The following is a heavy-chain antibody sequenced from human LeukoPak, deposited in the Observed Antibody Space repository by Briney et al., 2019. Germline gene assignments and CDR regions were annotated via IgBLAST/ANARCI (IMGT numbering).Heavy chain of an antibody. D-gene: IGHD6-19*01. J-gene: IGHJ4*02. CDR3: ARRLSSGWYFDS. CDR2: IYYSGST. V-gene: IGHV4-39*01. CDR1: GGSISSSSYY. Sequence: SETLSLTCTVSGGSISSSSYYWGWIRQPPGKGLEWIGSIYYSGSTYYNPSLKSRVTISVDTSKNQFSLKLSSVTAADTAVYYCARRLSSGWYFDSWGQGTLVTVSS.